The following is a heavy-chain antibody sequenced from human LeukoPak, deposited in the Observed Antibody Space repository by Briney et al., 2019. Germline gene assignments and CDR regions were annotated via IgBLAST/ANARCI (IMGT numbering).Heavy chain of an antibody. CDR2: ISYSGST. J-gene: IGHJ5*02. CDR1: GGSISNYY. CDR3: ARGAYYYDGSGYYWIDP. V-gene: IGHV4-59*12. D-gene: IGHD3-22*01. Sequence: PSETLSLTCTVSGGSISNYYWSWTRQPPGKGLEWIGYISYSGSTNYNPSLKSRVTMSVDTSKNQFPLKLSSVTAADTAVYYCARGAYYYDGSGYYWIDPWGQGTLVTVSS.